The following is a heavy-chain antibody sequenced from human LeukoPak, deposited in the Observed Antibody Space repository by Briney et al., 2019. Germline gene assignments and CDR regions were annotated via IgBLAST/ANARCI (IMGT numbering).Heavy chain of an antibody. CDR3: ARVAINIWFGDQNRNYYYYYMDV. V-gene: IGHV1-69*13. CDR1: GGTFSSYA. CDR2: IIPIFGTA. D-gene: IGHD3-10*01. J-gene: IGHJ6*03. Sequence: GASVKVSCKASGGTFSSYAISWVRQAPGQGLEWMGGIIPIFGTANYAQKFQGRVTITADESTSAAYMELSSLRSEDTAVYYCARVAINIWFGDQNRNYYYYYMDVWGKGTTVTISS.